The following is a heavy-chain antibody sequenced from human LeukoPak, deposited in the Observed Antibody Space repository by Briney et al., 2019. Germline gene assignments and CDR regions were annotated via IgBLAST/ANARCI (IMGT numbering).Heavy chain of an antibody. CDR1: GGTFSSYA. Sequence: ASVKVSCKASGGTFSSYAISWVRQAPGQGLEWMGGIIPIFGTANYAQKFQGRVTITTDESTSTAYMELSSLRSEDTAVYYCARVGYYDFWSGYSAFDYWGQGTLVTVSS. CDR3: ARVGYYDFWSGYSAFDY. V-gene: IGHV1-69*05. CDR2: IIPIFGTA. D-gene: IGHD3-3*01. J-gene: IGHJ4*02.